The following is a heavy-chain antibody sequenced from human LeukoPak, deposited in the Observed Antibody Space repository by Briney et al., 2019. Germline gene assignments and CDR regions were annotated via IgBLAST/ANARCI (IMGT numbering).Heavy chain of an antibody. V-gene: IGHV5-51*01. D-gene: IGHD2/OR15-2a*01. CDR1: ENSFTNYW. Sequence: GESLKISCKSSENSFTNYWIGWVRQMPGKGLEWMGIIFPGHSGTKYSPSFQGQVTISADKSITTAYLQWSSLKASDTAMYYCARVMTTLTGFDFWGQGTLITVSS. J-gene: IGHJ4*02. CDR2: IFPGHSGT. CDR3: ARVMTTLTGFDF.